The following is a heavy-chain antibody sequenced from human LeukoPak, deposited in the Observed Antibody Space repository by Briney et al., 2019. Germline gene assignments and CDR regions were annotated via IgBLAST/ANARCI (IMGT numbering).Heavy chain of an antibody. CDR2: IKGDGSST. J-gene: IGHJ4*02. CDR1: GFTFSGKW. Sequence: GGSLRLSCAASGFTFSGKWMHWVRQAPGKGLVWVSRIKGDGSSTTYADSVKGRFTISRDNAKNTLHLQMNSLRAEDTAVYYCAAGPAGNGHLSSYWGQGTRVTVSS. D-gene: IGHD1-1*01. CDR3: AAGPAGNGHLSSY. V-gene: IGHV3-74*03.